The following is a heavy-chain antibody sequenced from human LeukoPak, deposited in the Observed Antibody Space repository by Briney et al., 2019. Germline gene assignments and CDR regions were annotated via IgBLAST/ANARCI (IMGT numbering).Heavy chain of an antibody. V-gene: IGHV3-53*01. CDR2: IYSGGST. Sequence: GGSLRLSCAASGFTVSSNYMSWVRQAPGKGLEWVSVIYSGGSTYYADSVKGRFTISRDNSKNTLYLQMNSLRAEDTAVYYCARLRGSYGSPKYYFDYWGQGTLVTVSS. CDR3: ARLRGSYGSPKYYFDY. J-gene: IGHJ4*02. CDR1: GFTVSSNY. D-gene: IGHD5-18*01.